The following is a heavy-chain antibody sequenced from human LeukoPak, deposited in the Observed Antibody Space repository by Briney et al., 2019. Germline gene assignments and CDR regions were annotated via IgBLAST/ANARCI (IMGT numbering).Heavy chain of an antibody. CDR2: IKQDGSEK. V-gene: IGHV3-7*01. D-gene: IGHD6-6*01. Sequence: SGGSLRLSCAASGFTFSSYWMSWGRQAPGKGLEWVANIKQDGSEKSYVDSVKGRFTLSRDNAKNSLYLQMNSLRAEDTAVYYCARVRYSSSSEVYYYYMDVWGKGTTVTVSS. CDR3: ARVRYSSSSEVYYYYMDV. CDR1: GFTFSSYW. J-gene: IGHJ6*03.